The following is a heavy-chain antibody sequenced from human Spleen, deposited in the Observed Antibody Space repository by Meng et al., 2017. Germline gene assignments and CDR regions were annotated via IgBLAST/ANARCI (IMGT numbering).Heavy chain of an antibody. CDR3: ARCVCSGGSCYPSWFDT. J-gene: IGHJ5*02. Sequence: SETLSLTCTVSGGSISSYYWSWIRQPAGKGLEWIGRIYTSGSTNYNPSLKSRVTISVDTSKNQFSLKLSSVTAADTAVYYCARCVCSGGSCYPSWFDTWGQGTLVTVSS. V-gene: IGHV4-4*07. D-gene: IGHD2-15*01. CDR1: GGSISSYY. CDR2: IYTSGST.